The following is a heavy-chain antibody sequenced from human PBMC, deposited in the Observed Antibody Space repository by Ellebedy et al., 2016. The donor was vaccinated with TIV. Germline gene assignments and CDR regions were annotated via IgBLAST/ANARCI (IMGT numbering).Heavy chain of an antibody. D-gene: IGHD7-27*01. J-gene: IGHJ6*02. V-gene: IGHV3-30*04. CDR2: LSFDSDKE. CDR1: GFTFSDYA. CDR3: AISPTNWGYRPLLNYYYGLDV. Sequence: PGGSLRLSCEAAGFTFSDYAMHWVRQAPGKGLEWVALLSFDSDKEFYAEPGKGRFTISRDNYKKTLYLQMDSLRGDDSAVYHCAISPTNWGYRPLLNYYYGLDVWGQGTTVIVSS.